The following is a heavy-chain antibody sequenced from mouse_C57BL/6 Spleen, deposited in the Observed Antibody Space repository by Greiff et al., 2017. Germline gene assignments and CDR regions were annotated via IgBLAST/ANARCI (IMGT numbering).Heavy chain of an antibody. V-gene: IGHV5-12*01. J-gene: IGHJ2*01. CDR2: ISNGGGST. CDR1: GFTFSDYY. Sequence: EVMLVESGGGLVQPGGSLKLSCAASGFTFSDYYMYWVRQTPEKRLEWVAYISNGGGSTYYPDTVKGRFTISRDNAKNTLYLQMSRLKSEDTAMYYCASGYLDYWGQGTTLTVSS. CDR3: ASGYLDY.